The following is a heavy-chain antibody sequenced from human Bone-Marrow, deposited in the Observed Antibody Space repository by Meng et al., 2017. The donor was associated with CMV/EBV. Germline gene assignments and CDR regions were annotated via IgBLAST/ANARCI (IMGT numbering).Heavy chain of an antibody. Sequence: SETLSLTCTVSGGSISSSSYYWGWIRQPPGKGLEWIGSIYYSGSTYYNPSLKSRVTISVDTSKNQFSLKLSSVTAADTAVYYCARGPIHRGYSGPDYYYGMDVWGQGTTVTVSS. CDR3: ARGPIHRGYSGPDYYYGMDV. J-gene: IGHJ6*02. CDR1: GGSISSSSYY. CDR2: IYYSGST. D-gene: IGHD5-12*01. V-gene: IGHV4-39*07.